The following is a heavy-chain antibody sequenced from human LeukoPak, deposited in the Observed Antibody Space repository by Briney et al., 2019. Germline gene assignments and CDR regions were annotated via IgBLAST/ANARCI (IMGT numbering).Heavy chain of an antibody. D-gene: IGHD3-22*01. CDR3: ARPTPNTYYYDSSGYSYAFDI. CDR2: IYPGDSDT. J-gene: IGHJ3*02. CDR1: GYSFTSYW. V-gene: IGHV5-51*01. Sequence: GESLKISCKGSGYSFTSYWIGWVRQMPGKGLEWMGIIYPGDSDTRYSPSFQGQVTISADKSISTAYLQWSSLKASDTAMYYCARPTPNTYYYDSSGYSYAFDIWGQGTMVTVSS.